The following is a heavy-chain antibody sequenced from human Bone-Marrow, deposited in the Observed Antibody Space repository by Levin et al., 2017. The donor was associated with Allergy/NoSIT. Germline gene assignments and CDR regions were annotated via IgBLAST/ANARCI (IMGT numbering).Heavy chain of an antibody. CDR2: IYSGGST. CDR1: GFTISNNY. D-gene: IGHD3-10*01. J-gene: IGHJ4*02. CDR3: ARLDFNYGSYY. Sequence: PGESLKISCAVSGFTISNNYMSWVRQASGKGLEWVSVIYSGGSTYYADSVKGRFTISRANSENTLYLQMNSLRAEDTAVYYCARLDFNYGSYYWGQGTLVTVSS. V-gene: IGHV3-66*04.